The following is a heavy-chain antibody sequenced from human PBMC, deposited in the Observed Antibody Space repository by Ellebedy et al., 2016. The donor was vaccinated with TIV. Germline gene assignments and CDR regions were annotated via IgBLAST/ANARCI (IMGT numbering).Heavy chain of an antibody. Sequence: GGSLRLSCAASGFSFSTYAMNWVRQAPGKGLEWVSGIIASGGSTYYVDSVKGRFTISRDNSKNTLFLQMNSLRAEDTAVFYCAKSPKDHFYHGLDVWGQGTTVTVSS. V-gene: IGHV3-23*01. CDR1: GFSFSTYA. J-gene: IGHJ6*02. CDR2: IIASGGST. CDR3: AKSPKDHFYHGLDV. D-gene: IGHD1-14*01.